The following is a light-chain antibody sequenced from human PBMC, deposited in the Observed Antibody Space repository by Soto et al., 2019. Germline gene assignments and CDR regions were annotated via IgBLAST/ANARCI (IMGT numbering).Light chain of an antibody. Sequence: QPVLTQSSSASASLGSSVKLTCTLSSGHSSYIIAWHQQQPGKAPRYLMKLEGSGSYNKGSGLPDRFSGSTYGADRYLTISNLQFEDEADYYCETWDFNTRVFGGGTKVTVL. CDR3: ETWDFNTRV. CDR1: SGHSSYI. CDR2: LEGSGSY. J-gene: IGLJ3*02. V-gene: IGLV4-60*02.